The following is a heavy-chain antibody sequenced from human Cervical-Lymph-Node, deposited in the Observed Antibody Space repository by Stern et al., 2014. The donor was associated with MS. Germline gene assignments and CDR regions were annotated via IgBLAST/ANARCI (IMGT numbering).Heavy chain of an antibody. CDR2: IIPILNTT. D-gene: IGHD5/OR15-5a*01. CDR3: ARDLGVGPSVS. J-gene: IGHJ5*02. V-gene: IGHV1-69*06. CDR1: GGTFRTSA. Sequence: VHLVESGAEVKKPGSSVKLSCKASGGTFRTSAISWVRQAPGQGLEWMGGIIPILNTTNYAQKFQARVTITADKSTSTVYMALSSLSSEDTAAYYCARDLGVGPSVSWGQGTVVTVSS.